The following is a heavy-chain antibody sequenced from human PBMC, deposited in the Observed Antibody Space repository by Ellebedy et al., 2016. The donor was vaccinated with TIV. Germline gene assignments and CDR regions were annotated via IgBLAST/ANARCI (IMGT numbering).Heavy chain of an antibody. J-gene: IGHJ4*02. D-gene: IGHD1-20*01. V-gene: IGHV3-49*03. CDR3: TRPNPLNWNDFDY. CDR1: GFTFGDYA. Sequence: GESLKISCTASGFTFGDYAMSWFRQAPGKGLEWVGFIRSKAYGGTTEYAASVKGRFTISRDDSKSIAYLQMNSLKTEDTAVYYCTRPNPLNWNDFDYWGQGTLVTVSS. CDR2: IRSKAYGGTT.